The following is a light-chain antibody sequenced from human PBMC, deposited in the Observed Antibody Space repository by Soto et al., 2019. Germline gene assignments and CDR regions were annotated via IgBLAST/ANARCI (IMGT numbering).Light chain of an antibody. CDR2: GVS. J-gene: IGKJ4*01. CDR1: KSVAGN. Sequence: EIVMTQSPATLSVSPGETATLSCRASKSVAGNLALYQQKPGQPPRLLIYGVSTRATGVPARFSGSGSETDFSLTISSLQIEDFALYYCQQSNNWPPLTFGGGTKVEIK. V-gene: IGKV3-15*01. CDR3: QQSNNWPPLT.